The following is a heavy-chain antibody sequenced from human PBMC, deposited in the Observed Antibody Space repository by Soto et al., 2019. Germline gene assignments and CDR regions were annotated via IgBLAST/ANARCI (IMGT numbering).Heavy chain of an antibody. CDR3: AIAGDDYSTATCYVIEY. CDR1: GYTFTSYA. D-gene: IGHD2-2*01. Sequence: ASVMIHWNAFGYTFTSYAIHWVRQAPGQRLECMAWINAGKGNTKYSQNFQGRVTFARDTSASRAYMELNSLRSEDTAVYYFAIAGDDYSTATCYVIEYWGQGILDTV. CDR2: INAGKGNT. V-gene: IGHV1-3*01. J-gene: IGHJ4*02.